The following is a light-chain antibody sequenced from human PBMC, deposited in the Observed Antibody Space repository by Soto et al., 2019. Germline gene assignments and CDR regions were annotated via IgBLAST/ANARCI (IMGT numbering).Light chain of an antibody. J-gene: IGKJ4*01. CDR3: MQGIQNPT. V-gene: IGKV2-28*01. CDR2: FSS. Sequence: DIVMTQSPRSLTVTPGEPASISCRSSQSLLHSYGYNHLDWYLHQPGQSPQLLLYFSSNRASGVPDRFSGSGSGTDFTLKISRVEAEDVGVYYCMQGIQNPTFGGGTKVEIK. CDR1: QSLLHSYGYNH.